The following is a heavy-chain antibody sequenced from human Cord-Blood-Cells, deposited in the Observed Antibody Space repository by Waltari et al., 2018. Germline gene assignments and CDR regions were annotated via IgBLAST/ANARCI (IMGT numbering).Heavy chain of an antibody. CDR1: GFTFSSYA. J-gene: IGHJ3*02. CDR2: ISYDGSNK. V-gene: IGHV3-30*04. CDR3: ARDQNVDWMGAFDI. D-gene: IGHD1-1*01. Sequence: ASGFTFSSYAMHWVRQAPGKGLEWVAVISYDGSNKYYADSVKGRFTISRDNSKNTLYLQMNSLRAEDTAVYYCARDQNVDWMGAFDIWGQGTMVTVSS.